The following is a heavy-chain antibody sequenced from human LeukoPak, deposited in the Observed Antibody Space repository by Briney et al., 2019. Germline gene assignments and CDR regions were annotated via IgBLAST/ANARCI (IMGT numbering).Heavy chain of an antibody. D-gene: IGHD5-18*01. V-gene: IGHV3-23*01. Sequence: GGSLRLSCAASGFTFSSYAMSWVRQAPAKGLEWVSVISGSGGSTYYADSVKGRFTISRDNSKNTLYLQMNSLRAEDTALYYCAKLLTVDTSMVTIDYWGQGTPVTVSS. CDR2: ISGSGGST. CDR3: AKLLTVDTSMVTIDY. J-gene: IGHJ4*02. CDR1: GFTFSSYA.